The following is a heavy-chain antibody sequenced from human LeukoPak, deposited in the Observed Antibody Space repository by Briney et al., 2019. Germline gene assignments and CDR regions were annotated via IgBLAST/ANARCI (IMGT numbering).Heavy chain of an antibody. CDR2: IYHSGST. CDR3: ARTYPNSGSVDY. J-gene: IGHJ4*02. Sequence: PSETLSLTCAVSGGSISSGGYSWSWIRQPPGKGLEWIGYIYHSGSTYYNPSLKSRVTISVDRSKNQFSLKLSSVTAADTAVYYCARTYPNSGSVDYWGQGPWSPSPQ. V-gene: IGHV4-30-2*01. CDR1: GGSISSGGYS. D-gene: IGHD1-26*01.